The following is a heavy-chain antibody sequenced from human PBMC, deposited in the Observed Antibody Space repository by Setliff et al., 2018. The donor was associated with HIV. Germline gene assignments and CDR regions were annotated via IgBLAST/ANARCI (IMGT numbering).Heavy chain of an antibody. V-gene: IGHV7-4-1*02. Sequence: ASVKVSCKASGYTFTSYAMNWVRQAPGQGLEWMGWINTNIGNPTYAQGFTGRFVFSLDTSVSTAYLQISSLKAEDTAVYYCARDYSSGGGYYYYGMDVWGQGTTVTVSS. D-gene: IGHD6-19*01. J-gene: IGHJ6*02. CDR1: GYTFTSYA. CDR2: INTNIGNP. CDR3: ARDYSSGGGYYYYGMDV.